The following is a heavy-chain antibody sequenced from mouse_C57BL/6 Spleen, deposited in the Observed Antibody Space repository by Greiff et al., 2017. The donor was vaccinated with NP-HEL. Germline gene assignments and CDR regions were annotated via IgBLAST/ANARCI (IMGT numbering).Heavy chain of an antibody. CDR2: IDPSDSET. CDR1: GYTFTSYW. D-gene: IGHD1-1*01. J-gene: IGHJ1*03. CDR3: ARPNYYGSSWYFDV. Sequence: VQLQQPGAELVRPGSSVKLSCKASGYTFTSYWMHWVKQRPIQGLEWIGNIDPSDSETHYNQKFKDKATLTVDKSSSTAYMQLSSLTSEDSAVYYCARPNYYGSSWYFDVWGTGTTVTVSS. V-gene: IGHV1-52*01.